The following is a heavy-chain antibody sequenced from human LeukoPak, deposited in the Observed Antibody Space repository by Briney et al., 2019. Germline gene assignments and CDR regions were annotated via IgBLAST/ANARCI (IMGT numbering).Heavy chain of an antibody. D-gene: IGHD1-26*01. Sequence: SETLSLTCAVYGGSFSGYYWSWIRQPPGKGLEWIGEINHSGSTNYNPSLKGRVTISVDTSKSQFSLKLSSVTAADTAVYYCARRSGTYHAFDIWGQGTMVTVSS. J-gene: IGHJ3*02. CDR2: INHSGST. CDR3: ARRSGTYHAFDI. V-gene: IGHV4-34*01. CDR1: GGSFSGYY.